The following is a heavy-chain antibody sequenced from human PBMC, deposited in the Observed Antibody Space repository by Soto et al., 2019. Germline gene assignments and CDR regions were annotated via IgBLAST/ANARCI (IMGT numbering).Heavy chain of an antibody. J-gene: IGHJ4*02. V-gene: IGHV3-23*01. CDR3: AKDWNIAVAGYFDY. CDR2: ISGSGGST. CDR1: GFTFSSYA. D-gene: IGHD6-19*01. Sequence: HPGGSLRLSCAASGFTFSSYAMSWVRQAPGKGLEWVSAISGSGGSTYYADSVKGRFTISRDNSKNTLYLQMNSLRAEDTAVYYCAKDWNIAVAGYFDYWGQGTLVTVSS.